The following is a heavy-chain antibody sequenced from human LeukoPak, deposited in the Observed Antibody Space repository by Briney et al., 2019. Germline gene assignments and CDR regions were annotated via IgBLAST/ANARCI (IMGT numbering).Heavy chain of an antibody. CDR1: GYTLTSYA. D-gene: IGHD6-19*01. CDR3: ARSSQVDSSGWYGDDY. CDR2: VNTNTGNP. J-gene: IGHJ4*02. Sequence: ASVKVSCKASGYTLTSYAMKLVRQAPGQGGVWMGWVNTNTGNPTYAQGFTGRFVFSLDTSVSTAYLQISSLKAEDTAVYYCARSSQVDSSGWYGDDYWGQGTLVTVSS. V-gene: IGHV7-4-1*02.